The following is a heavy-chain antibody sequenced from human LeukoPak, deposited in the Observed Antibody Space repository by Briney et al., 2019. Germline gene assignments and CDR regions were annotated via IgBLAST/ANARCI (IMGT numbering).Heavy chain of an antibody. CDR2: ISYDGSNK. D-gene: IGHD2-15*01. V-gene: IGHV3-30*04. Sequence: GRSLRLSCAASGFTFSSYAMHWVRQAPGKGLEWVAFISYDGSNKYYADSVKGRFTISRDNSKNTLYLQMNSLRAEDTAVYYCAKPLGYCSGGSCYGAYYYYGMDVWGQGTTVTVSS. CDR3: AKPLGYCSGGSCYGAYYYYGMDV. CDR1: GFTFSSYA. J-gene: IGHJ6*02.